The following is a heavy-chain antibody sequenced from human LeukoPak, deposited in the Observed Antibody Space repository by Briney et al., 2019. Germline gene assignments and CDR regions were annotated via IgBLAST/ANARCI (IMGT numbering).Heavy chain of an antibody. CDR1: GGSISSYY. CDR3: ARDDYGEIDY. D-gene: IGHD4-17*01. J-gene: IGHJ4*02. Sequence: SETLSLTCTVSGGSISSYYWSWIRQPAGKGLGWIGRIYTSGSTNYNPSLKSRVTMSVDTSKNQFSLKLSSVTAADTAVYYCARDDYGEIDYWGQGTLVTVSS. CDR2: IYTSGST. V-gene: IGHV4-4*07.